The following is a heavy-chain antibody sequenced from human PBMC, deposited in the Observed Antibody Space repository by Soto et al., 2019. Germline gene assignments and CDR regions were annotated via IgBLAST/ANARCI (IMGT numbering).Heavy chain of an antibody. D-gene: IGHD2-2*01. CDR1: GFTFSSYA. CDR2: ISGSGGST. V-gene: IGHV3-23*01. J-gene: IGHJ5*02. CDR3: AKLGYIVVVPAAIWFDP. Sequence: EVQLLESGGGLVQPGGSLRLSCAASGFTFSSYATSWVRQAPGKGLEWVSAISGSGGSTYYADSVKGRFTISRDNSKNTLYLQMNSLRAEDTAVYYCAKLGYIVVVPAAIWFDPWGQGTLVTVSS.